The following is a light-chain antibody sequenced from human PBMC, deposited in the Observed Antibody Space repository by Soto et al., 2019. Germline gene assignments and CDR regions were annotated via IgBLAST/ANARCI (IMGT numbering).Light chain of an antibody. CDR1: QGVSSN. J-gene: IGKJ4*01. CDR3: QQYNNCPPLT. CDR2: GAS. V-gene: IGKV3-15*01. Sequence: EIVMTQSPATLSVSPGERATLSCRASQGVSSNLAWYQQKPGQAPRLLIYGASTRATGIPARFSGSGSGTEFTLTISSLQPEDFAVYYCQQYNNCPPLTFGGGTKVEIK.